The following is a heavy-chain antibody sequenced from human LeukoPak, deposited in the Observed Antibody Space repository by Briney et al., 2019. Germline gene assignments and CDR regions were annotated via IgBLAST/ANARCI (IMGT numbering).Heavy chain of an antibody. D-gene: IGHD5-18*01. CDR2: ISYDGSNK. CDR1: GFTFSSYG. V-gene: IGHV3-30*18. CDR3: AKSPPTGYSLVR. J-gene: IGHJ4*02. Sequence: GGSLRLSCAASGFTFSSYGMHWVRQAPGKGLEWVAVISYDGSNKYYADSVKGRFTISRDNSKNTLYLQMNSLRAEDTAVYYCAKSPPTGYSLVRWGQGTLVTVSS.